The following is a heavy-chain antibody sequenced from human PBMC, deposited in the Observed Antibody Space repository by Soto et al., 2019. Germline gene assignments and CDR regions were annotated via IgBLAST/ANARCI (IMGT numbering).Heavy chain of an antibody. Sequence: QVQLVQSGAEVKKPGASVKVSCKASGYTFTSYYVHWIRQAPGQGLEWMGIINASGGRTTYAPKLQGRVTMTRDTATSTVYMELSSLTSEDTATYFCGRIVPPATFDYWGQGTLVTVSS. CDR2: INASGGRT. CDR1: GYTFTSYY. V-gene: IGHV1-46*03. J-gene: IGHJ4*02. CDR3: GRIVPPATFDY. D-gene: IGHD1-26*01.